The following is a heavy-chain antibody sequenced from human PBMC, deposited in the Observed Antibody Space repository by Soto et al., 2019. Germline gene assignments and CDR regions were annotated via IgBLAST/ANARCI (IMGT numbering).Heavy chain of an antibody. D-gene: IGHD5-18*01. Sequence: EVQLLESGGGLVQPGGSLRLSCAASGFTFSSYAMSWVRQAPGKGLEWVSAISGSGGSTYYADSVKGRFTISRDNYKNPLYLQMNSLRAEDTAVYYCAKIPPGYSYGYFYFDYWGQGTLVTVSS. V-gene: IGHV3-23*01. CDR2: ISGSGGST. CDR1: GFTFSSYA. J-gene: IGHJ4*02. CDR3: AKIPPGYSYGYFYFDY.